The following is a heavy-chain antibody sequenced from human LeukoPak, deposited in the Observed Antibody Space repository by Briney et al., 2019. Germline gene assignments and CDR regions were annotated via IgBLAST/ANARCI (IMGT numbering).Heavy chain of an antibody. V-gene: IGHV3-30*02. Sequence: GGSLRLSCAASGFTFSSYGMHWVRQAPGKGLEWVAFIRYDGSNKYYADSVKGRFTISRDNSKNTLYLQMNSLRAEDTAVYYCAKDGGTCSSTSCDLEYFDYWGQGTLVTVSS. CDR1: GFTFSSYG. CDR3: AKDGGTCSSTSCDLEYFDY. CDR2: IRYDGSNK. J-gene: IGHJ4*02. D-gene: IGHD2-2*01.